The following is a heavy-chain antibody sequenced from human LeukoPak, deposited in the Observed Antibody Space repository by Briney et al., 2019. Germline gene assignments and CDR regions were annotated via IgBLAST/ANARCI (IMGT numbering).Heavy chain of an antibody. J-gene: IGHJ4*02. CDR2: SNSDGSST. Sequence: GGSLRLSCAASGFTFSSYWMHWVRQAPGTGLVWVSRSNSDGSSTSYADSVKGRFTISRDNAKNTLYLQMNSLRAEDTAVYYCARDSGSYYVYWGQGTLVTVSS. V-gene: IGHV3-74*01. D-gene: IGHD1-26*01. CDR3: ARDSGSYYVY. CDR1: GFTFSSYW.